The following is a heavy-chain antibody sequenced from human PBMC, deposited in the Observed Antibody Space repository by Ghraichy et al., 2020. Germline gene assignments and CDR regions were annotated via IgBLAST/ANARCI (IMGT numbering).Heavy chain of an antibody. CDR2: VSGNGYST. Sequence: GGSLRLSCAASGFTFSSYHMTWVRQAPGKGLEWVSAVSGNGYSTYYGDSVQGRFTISRDNSKNTLYLQMDTLRAEDTAVYYCARDYYSGNSQSFFFHYWGQGTLVPVSP. CDR3: ARDYYSGNSQSFFFHY. V-gene: IGHV3-23*01. D-gene: IGHD4-23*01. J-gene: IGHJ4*02. CDR1: GFTFSSYH.